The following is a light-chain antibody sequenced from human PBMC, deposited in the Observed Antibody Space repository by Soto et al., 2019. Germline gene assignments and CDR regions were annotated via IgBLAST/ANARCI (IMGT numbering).Light chain of an antibody. Sequence: QSALTQPASVSGSPGQSITISCTGTTSDVGGYNYVSWYQQHPGKAPKLMIYEVSNRPSGVSNRFSGSKSGNTASLTISGLQAEDEAAYSCFSYTTSRAPEVFGTGTKGTVL. CDR3: FSYTTSRAPEV. J-gene: IGLJ1*01. CDR2: EVS. V-gene: IGLV2-14*01. CDR1: TSDVGGYNY.